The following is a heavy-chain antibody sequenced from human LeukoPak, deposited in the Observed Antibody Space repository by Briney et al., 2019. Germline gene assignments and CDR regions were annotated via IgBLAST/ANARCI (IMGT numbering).Heavy chain of an antibody. CDR1: GYSFSTYW. Sequence: GESLKISCKASGYSFSTYWVGWVRQMPGKGLEWMGIIYPGDSDTRYSPSFQGQVTISADKSISTAYLQWSSLKASDTAMYYCARLTGYPEGYFDYWGQGTLVTVSS. CDR2: IYPGDSDT. D-gene: IGHD3-9*01. CDR3: ARLTGYPEGYFDY. J-gene: IGHJ4*02. V-gene: IGHV5-51*01.